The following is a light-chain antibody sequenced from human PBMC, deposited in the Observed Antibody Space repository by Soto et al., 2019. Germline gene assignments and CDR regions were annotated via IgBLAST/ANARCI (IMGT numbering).Light chain of an antibody. CDR2: AAS. V-gene: IGKV1-39*01. CDR1: ESIARH. CDR3: QQTYSTLSIT. J-gene: IGKJ5*01. Sequence: DIQMTQSPSSLSASVGDRVTITCRASESIARHLNWYQQKPGKAPKLLIYAASSLQNGVPSRFRGGGSGTDFTLTISNLQPEDCATYYCQQTYSTLSITFGHGTRLEIK.